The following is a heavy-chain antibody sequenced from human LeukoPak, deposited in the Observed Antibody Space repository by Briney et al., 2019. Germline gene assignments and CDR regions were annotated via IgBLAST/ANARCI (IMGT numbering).Heavy chain of an antibody. CDR3: ARDLLFEWSFDAFDI. J-gene: IGHJ3*02. D-gene: IGHD3-3*01. Sequence: GGSLRLSCAASGFTFSSYSMNWVRQAPGKGLGWVSYISSSSSTIYYADSVKGRFTISRDNAKNSLYLQMNSLRAEDTAVYYCARDLLFEWSFDAFDIWGQGTMVTVSS. V-gene: IGHV3-48*04. CDR2: ISSSSSTI. CDR1: GFTFSSYS.